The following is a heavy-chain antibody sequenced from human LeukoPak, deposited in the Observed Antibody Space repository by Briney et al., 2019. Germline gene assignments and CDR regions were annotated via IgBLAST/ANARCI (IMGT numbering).Heavy chain of an antibody. CDR1: GYTFTNYG. CDR3: ARTLGYCGSTSCYEVFDY. CDR2: VSAYNAHT. D-gene: IGHD2-2*01. J-gene: IGHJ4*02. Sequence: GASVKVSCKASGYTFTNYGFTWVRQAPGRGLEWVGWVSAYNAHTNYAQKVQGRVTMTTDTSTSTAYMELRSLRSDDTAVYYCARTLGYCGSTSCYEVFDYWGQGTLVTVSS. V-gene: IGHV1-18*04.